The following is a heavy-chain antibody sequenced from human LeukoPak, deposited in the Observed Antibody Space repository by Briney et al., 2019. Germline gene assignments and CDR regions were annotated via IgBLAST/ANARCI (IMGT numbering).Heavy chain of an antibody. V-gene: IGHV1-18*01. J-gene: IGHJ6*03. CDR2: INPYNGDT. CDR1: GYTFISDG. CDR3: ASVGRVTPGAYFYYYMEV. Sequence: ASVEVSCKASGYTFISDGITGVRQAPGQGLEYMGWINPYNGDTHYAQEVLGRVTMTTTSSTSTAYMELGSQRSDDTAVYYCASVGRVTPGAYFYYYMEVWGKGTTVTVSS. D-gene: IGHD4-23*01.